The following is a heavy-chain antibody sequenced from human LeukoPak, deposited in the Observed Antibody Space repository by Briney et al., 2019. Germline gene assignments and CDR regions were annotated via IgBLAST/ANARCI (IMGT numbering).Heavy chain of an antibody. CDR3: VREKLGRPYDAFDI. V-gene: IGHV1-2*06. CDR1: GYTFNAYY. D-gene: IGHD1-1*01. J-gene: IGHJ3*02. CDR2: INSNNEAA. Sequence: GASVKVSCKASGYTFNAYYLHWVRQAPGQGLEWMGRINSNNEAANHAQTFQGRVTMTRDMSISTVYLELSRLRSDDTAMYYCVREKLGRPYDAFDIWGQGTMVTVSS.